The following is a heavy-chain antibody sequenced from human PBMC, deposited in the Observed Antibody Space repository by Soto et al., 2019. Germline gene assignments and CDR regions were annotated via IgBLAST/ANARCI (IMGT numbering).Heavy chain of an antibody. V-gene: IGHV1-18*01. D-gene: IGHD5-12*01. CDR1: GYTFTSYG. CDR2: ISAYNGNT. J-gene: IGHJ6*02. Sequence: GASVKVSCKASGYTFTSYGISWVRQAPGQGLEWMGWISAYNGNTNYAQKLQGRVTMTTDTSTSTAYMELRSLRSDDTAVYYWARDGDGYNNHWYGRDVWGQGTTVTVSS. CDR3: ARDGDGYNNHWYGRDV.